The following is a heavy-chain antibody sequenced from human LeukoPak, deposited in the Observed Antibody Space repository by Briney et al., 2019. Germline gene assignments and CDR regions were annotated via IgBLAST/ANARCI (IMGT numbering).Heavy chain of an antibody. CDR3: ARLGPDARPFDY. J-gene: IGHJ4*02. CDR1: GYTFTGYY. V-gene: IGHV1-2*02. Sequence: ASVKVSCKAPGYTFTGYYLHWVRQAPGQGLEWMGWINPNSGGTNYAQRFQGRVTMTRDTSTSTVYMELSSLRSEDTAVYYCARLGPDARPFDYWGQGTLVTVSS. CDR2: INPNSGGT. D-gene: IGHD6-6*01.